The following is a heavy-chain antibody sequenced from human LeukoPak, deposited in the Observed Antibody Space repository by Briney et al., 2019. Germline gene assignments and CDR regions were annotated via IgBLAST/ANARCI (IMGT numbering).Heavy chain of an antibody. J-gene: IGHJ4*02. Sequence: ASVKISCKASAYTFTGYYMHWVRQAPGQGLEWMGWINPNSGGTNYAQKFQGWVTMTRDTSISTAYMELSRLRSDDTAVYYCARGLYVAGEEFNYWGQGTLVTVSS. V-gene: IGHV1-2*04. CDR1: AYTFTGYY. CDR3: ARGLYVAGEEFNY. CDR2: INPNSGGT. D-gene: IGHD6-19*01.